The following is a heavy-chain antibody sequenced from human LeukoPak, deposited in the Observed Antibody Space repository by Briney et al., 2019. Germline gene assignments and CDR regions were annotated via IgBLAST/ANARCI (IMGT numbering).Heavy chain of an antibody. V-gene: IGHV4-38-2*02. J-gene: IGHJ4*02. CDR3: ARDRRRDGYPDY. D-gene: IGHD5-24*01. Sequence: SETLSLTCTVSGYSISSTYYWGWIRQPPGKGLEWIGSIYYSGSTYYNPSLKSRVTISIGTSKNQFSLKLNSVTAADTAVYYCARDRRRDGYPDYWGQGTLVTVSS. CDR1: GYSISSTYY. CDR2: IYYSGST.